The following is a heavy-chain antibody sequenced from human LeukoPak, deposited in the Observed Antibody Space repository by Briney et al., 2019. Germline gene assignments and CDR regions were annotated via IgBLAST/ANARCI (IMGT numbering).Heavy chain of an antibody. CDR2: IYNSGST. J-gene: IGHJ5*02. V-gene: IGHV4-61*02. Sequence: PSQTLSLTCTVSGGSISSGTYYWSWIRQPAGKGLEWIGRIYNSGSTNYNPSLKSRVTISVDTSKNQFYLKLSSVTAADTAVHYCARGPFKNWFDPWGQGTLVTVSS. CDR3: ARGPFKNWFDP. CDR1: GGSISSGTYY.